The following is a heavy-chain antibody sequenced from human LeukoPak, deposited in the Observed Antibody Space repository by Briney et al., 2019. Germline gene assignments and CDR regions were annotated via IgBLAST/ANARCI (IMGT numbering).Heavy chain of an antibody. V-gene: IGHV3-23*01. CDR1: GFTFSSSA. D-gene: IGHD1-1*01. J-gene: IGHJ4*02. CDR2: ISGSGTGT. Sequence: GGSLRLSCAASGFTFSSSAMSWVRQAPGKGLYWVSAISGSGTGTYYADSVKGRFTISRDNSKNTLYLQTNSLRAEDTAVYYCAKEGATGTRFDYWGQGTLVTVSS. CDR3: AKEGATGTRFDY.